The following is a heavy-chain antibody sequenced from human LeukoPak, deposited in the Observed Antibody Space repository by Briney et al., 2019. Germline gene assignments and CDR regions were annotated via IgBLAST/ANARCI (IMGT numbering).Heavy chain of an antibody. CDR2: IHPNESDT. J-gene: IGHJ4*02. V-gene: IGHV5-51*01. Sequence: GESLKISCKGSGYSFPSYWIGWVRQMPGKGLEWMGSIHPNESDTRCSPPFQGQVTISADQSITTAYLQWSSLKPSDTATYFCAKQPTSLVRGIIITDYYCDYWGQGTLVTVSS. CDR3: AKQPTSLVRGIIITDYYCDY. CDR1: GYSFPSYW. D-gene: IGHD3-10*01.